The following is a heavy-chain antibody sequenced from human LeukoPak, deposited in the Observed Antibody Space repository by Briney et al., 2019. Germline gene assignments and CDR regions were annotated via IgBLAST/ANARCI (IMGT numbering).Heavy chain of an antibody. CDR3: SKRGPCSGHNCYWYFGL. Sequence: GGSLRLSCVSSGFTSNNYAMSWVGQAAGRGVAGVSVITGSGGGTFYPGSLRGRLDISRQNYKNTLNVRVNSLHEGDRAGHNCSKRGPCSGHNCYWYFGLWGRGTLVTVSS. CDR1: GFTSNNYA. D-gene: IGHD2-15*01. CDR2: ITGSGGGT. V-gene: IGHV3-23*01. J-gene: IGHJ2*01.